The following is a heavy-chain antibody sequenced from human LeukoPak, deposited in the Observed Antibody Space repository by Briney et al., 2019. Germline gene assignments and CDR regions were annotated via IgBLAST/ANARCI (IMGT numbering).Heavy chain of an antibody. CDR1: GGSISRYY. CDR2: IYYSGST. J-gene: IGHJ6*02. CDR3: ASSVGGYYPYGMDV. D-gene: IGHD3-22*01. Sequence: SETLSLTCTVSGGSISRYYWSWIRQPPGKGLEWIGHIYYSGSTNHNPSLKSRVTISIDTSKNQFSLKLSSVTAADTAVYYCASSVGGYYPYGMDVWGQGTTVTVSS. V-gene: IGHV4-59*08.